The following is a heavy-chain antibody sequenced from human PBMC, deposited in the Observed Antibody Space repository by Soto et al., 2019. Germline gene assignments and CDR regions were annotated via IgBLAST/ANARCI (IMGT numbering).Heavy chain of an antibody. D-gene: IGHD3-3*01. CDR2: IKSSSDGGTT. J-gene: IGHJ3*02. CDR1: GLTFTNAW. CDR3: TTDQLEGAFDI. V-gene: IGHV3-15*01. Sequence: EVQLVESGGDLVKPGGSLRLPCVASGLTFTNAWMSWVRQAPGKGLEWIGRIKSSSDGGTTDYAAPVKGRFIISRDDSKKTVYLQMNSLKTEDTAVYYCTTDQLEGAFDIWGQGTMVTVSS.